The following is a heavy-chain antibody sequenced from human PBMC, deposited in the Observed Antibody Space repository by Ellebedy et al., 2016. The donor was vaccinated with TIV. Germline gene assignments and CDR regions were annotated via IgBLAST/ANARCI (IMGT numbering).Heavy chain of an antibody. CDR3: ASELRNTITIGNGMDV. V-gene: IGHV1-69*06. CDR2: IIPIFGTA. D-gene: IGHD3-3*01. J-gene: IGHJ6*02. CDR1: GGTFSSYA. Sequence: SVKVSCXASGGTFSSYAISWVRQAPGQGLEWMGGIIPIFGTANYAQKFQGRVTITADKSTSTAYMELSSLRSEDTAVYYCASELRNTITIGNGMDVWGQGTTVTVSS.